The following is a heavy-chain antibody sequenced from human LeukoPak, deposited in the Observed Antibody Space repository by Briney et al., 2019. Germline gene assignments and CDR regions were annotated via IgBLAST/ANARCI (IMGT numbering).Heavy chain of an antibody. CDR2: FNPSGGST. D-gene: IGHD2-2*01. Sequence: ASVKVSCKASGYTFTSYYMHWVRQAPGQGLEWMGIFNPSGGSTSYAQKFQGRVTMTRDTSTSTVYMELSSLRSEDTAVYYCARDEGLESYQPDDAFDIWGQGTMVTVSS. J-gene: IGHJ3*02. V-gene: IGHV1-46*01. CDR1: GYTFTSYY. CDR3: ARDEGLESYQPDDAFDI.